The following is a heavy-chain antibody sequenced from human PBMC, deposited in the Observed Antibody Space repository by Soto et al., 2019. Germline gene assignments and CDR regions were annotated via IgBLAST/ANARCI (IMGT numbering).Heavy chain of an antibody. J-gene: IGHJ6*02. V-gene: IGHV1-69*13. Sequence: GASVKVSCKASGGTFSSYAISWVRQAPGQGLEWMGGIIPIFGTANYAQKFQGRVTITADESTSTAYMELSSLRSEDTAVYYCARAKKMTTEHYYYYYGMDVWGQGTTVTVSS. CDR3: ARAKKMTTEHYYYYYGMDV. CDR2: IIPIFGTA. D-gene: IGHD4-4*01. CDR1: GGTFSSYA.